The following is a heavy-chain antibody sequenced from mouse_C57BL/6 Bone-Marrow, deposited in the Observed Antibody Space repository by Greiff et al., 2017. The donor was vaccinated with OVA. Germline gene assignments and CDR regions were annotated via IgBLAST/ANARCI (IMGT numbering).Heavy chain of an antibody. D-gene: IGHD2-3*01. Sequence: EVQLQESGAELVRPGASVKLSCTASGFNIKDDYMHWVKQRPEQGLEWIGWIDPENGDTEYASKFQGKATITADTSSNTAYLQLSSLTSEDTAVYYCTPSDGYYRYWGQGTTLTVSS. CDR1: GFNIKDDY. V-gene: IGHV14-4*01. CDR3: TPSDGYYRY. CDR2: IDPENGDT. J-gene: IGHJ2*01.